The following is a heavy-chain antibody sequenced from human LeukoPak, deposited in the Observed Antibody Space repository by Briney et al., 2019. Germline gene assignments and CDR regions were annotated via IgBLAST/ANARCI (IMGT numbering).Heavy chain of an antibody. CDR2: IYYSGST. CDR1: GGSISSHY. CDR3: ARVGGGQQLVASPLYYFDY. D-gene: IGHD6-13*01. Sequence: SETPSLTCTVSGGSISSHYWSWVRQPPGKGLEWIGYIYYSGSTKYNPSLKSRVTISVDTSKNQFSLKLSSVTAADTAVYYCARVGGGQQLVASPLYYFDYWGQGTLVTVSS. V-gene: IGHV4-59*11. J-gene: IGHJ4*02.